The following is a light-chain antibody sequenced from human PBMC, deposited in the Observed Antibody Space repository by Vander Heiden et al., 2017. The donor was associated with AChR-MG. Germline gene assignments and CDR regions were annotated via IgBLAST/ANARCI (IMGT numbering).Light chain of an antibody. CDR2: AAS. CDR1: QSISSH. CDR3: QQSDSAPQT. Sequence: DIQMTQSPSSLSASVGDRVTITCRASQSISSHLNWYQQKPGKAPNFLIYAASSLQSGVPLRFSGSGSGTDFTLTISRLQPEDFATYYCQQSDSAPQTFGLRTKVEIK. J-gene: IGKJ1*01. V-gene: IGKV1-39*01.